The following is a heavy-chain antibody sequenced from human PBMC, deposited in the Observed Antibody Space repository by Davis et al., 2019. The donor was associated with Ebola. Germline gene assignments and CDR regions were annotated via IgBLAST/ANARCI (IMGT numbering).Heavy chain of an antibody. CDR3: AKEMEVTKPYDH. J-gene: IGHJ5*02. D-gene: IGHD2-21*02. Sequence: ASVKVSCKASDYTLNGYYIHWLRQAPGQGLEWMGCIRPNSGPTHYEQKFQGRVTMTGDTSIITAYMELTNLRSDDTAVYYCAKEMEVTKPYDHWGQGTLVSVSS. V-gene: IGHV1-2*02. CDR1: DYTLNGYY. CDR2: IRPNSGPT.